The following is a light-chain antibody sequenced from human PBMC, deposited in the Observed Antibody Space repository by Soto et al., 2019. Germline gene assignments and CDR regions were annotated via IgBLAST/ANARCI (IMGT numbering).Light chain of an antibody. CDR1: QSISNW. CDR2: RAS. CDR3: QQYHRYPSS. Sequence: DIQMSQSPSTLSPSVGDRVTISCRASQSISNWLAWYQQKPGEAPKLLIYRASNLQSGVPSRFSGSVYGTEFTLTMSSLQTDDVATYYCQQYHRYPSSFGPGTKLEI. J-gene: IGKJ2*01. V-gene: IGKV1-5*03.